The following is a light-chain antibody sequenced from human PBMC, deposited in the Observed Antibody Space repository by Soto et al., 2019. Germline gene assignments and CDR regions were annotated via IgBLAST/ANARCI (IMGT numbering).Light chain of an antibody. J-gene: IGLJ1*01. CDR1: SSDVGGDNY. CDR3: CSYAGSSNV. V-gene: IGLV2-8*01. CDR2: EVN. Sequence: QSALTQPPSASGSPGQSVAISCTGTSSDVGGDNYVSWYQQHPGKAPKLMIYEVNKRPSGVPDRFSGSKSGNTASLTVSGLQDEDEADYYCCSYAGSSNVFGTGTKVTVL.